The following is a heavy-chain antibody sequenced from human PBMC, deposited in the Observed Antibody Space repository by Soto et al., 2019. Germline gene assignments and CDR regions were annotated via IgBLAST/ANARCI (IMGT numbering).Heavy chain of an antibody. CDR1: GFTFRSFT. J-gene: IGHJ5*02. CDR2: ISSNSAYI. Sequence: GGSLRLSCAASGFTFRSFTMNWVRQAPGKGLEWVSTISSNSAYIYYTDALRGRFTISRDNAKNSLHLQMNSLRAEDTAVYYCTRDASRDSSARGWFDPWGLATLLTV. CDR3: TRDASRDSSARGWFDP. D-gene: IGHD6-13*01. V-gene: IGHV3-21*01.